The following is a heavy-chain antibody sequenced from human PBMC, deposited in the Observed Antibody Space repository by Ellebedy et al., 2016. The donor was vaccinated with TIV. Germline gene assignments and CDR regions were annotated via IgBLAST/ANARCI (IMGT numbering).Heavy chain of an antibody. CDR2: IWYDGSNK. Sequence: GESLKISCAASGFTFSSYAMHWVRQAPGKGLEWVAVIWYDGSNKYYADSVKGRFTISRDNSKNSLYLQMNSLKTEDTAVYYCARDRRYGPHFSGYDSDYYYGMDVWGQGTTVTVSS. D-gene: IGHD5-12*01. CDR3: ARDRRYGPHFSGYDSDYYYGMDV. CDR1: GFTFSSYA. J-gene: IGHJ6*02. V-gene: IGHV3-33*08.